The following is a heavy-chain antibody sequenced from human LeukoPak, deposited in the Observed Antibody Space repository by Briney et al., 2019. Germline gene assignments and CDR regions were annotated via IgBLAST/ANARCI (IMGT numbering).Heavy chain of an antibody. CDR1: GFTFSSYW. CDR3: ARDPFSTMIVVGAFDI. J-gene: IGHJ3*02. D-gene: IGHD3-22*01. V-gene: IGHV3-48*01. CDR2: ISSSSSTI. Sequence: GGSLRLSCAVSGFTFSSYWMSWVRQAPGKGLEWVSYISSSSSTIYYADSVKGRFTISRDNAKNSLYLQMNSLRAEDTAVYYCARDPFSTMIVVGAFDIWGQGTMVTVSS.